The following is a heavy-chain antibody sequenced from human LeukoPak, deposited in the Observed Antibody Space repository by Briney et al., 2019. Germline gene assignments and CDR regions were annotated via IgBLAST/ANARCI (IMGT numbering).Heavy chain of an antibody. J-gene: IGHJ4*02. D-gene: IGHD6-6*01. Sequence: GASVKVSCKASGYTFTSYDINWVRQATGQGLEWMGWMNPNSANTHYAQKFQGRVTMTRNTSISAAYMELSSLRSEDTAVYYCARDHVPGFDYWGQGTLVTVSS. CDR3: ARDHVPGFDY. CDR2: MNPNSANT. V-gene: IGHV1-8*01. CDR1: GYTFTSYD.